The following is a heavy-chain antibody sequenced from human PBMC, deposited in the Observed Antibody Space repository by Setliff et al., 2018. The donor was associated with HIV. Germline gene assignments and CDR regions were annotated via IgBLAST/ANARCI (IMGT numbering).Heavy chain of an antibody. CDR1: GASISNYF. J-gene: IGHJ4*02. CDR3: EVAGQ. CDR2: IYSTGST. D-gene: IGHD6-19*01. Sequence: SETLSLTCTVSGASISNYFWTWIRQPAGKGLEWIGRIYSTGSTNYNPSLKRRVTLSVDTSKNQFSLKLRSVTAADTAVYYCEVAGQWGQGTLVTVTS. V-gene: IGHV4-4*07.